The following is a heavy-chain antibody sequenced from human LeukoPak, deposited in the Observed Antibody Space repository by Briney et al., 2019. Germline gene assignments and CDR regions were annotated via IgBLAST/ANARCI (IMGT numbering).Heavy chain of an antibody. CDR2: IKPDGSEH. V-gene: IGHV3-7*01. J-gene: IGHJ4*02. CDR3: ARHGPHNFDY. CDR1: GFIFSNYW. Sequence: GGSLRLSCAASGFIFSNYWMAWVRQAPGKGLEWVANIKPDGSEHYYEDSVKGRFTISRDNAKNSLDLQMNSLRAEDTAVYYCARHGPHNFDYWGQGTLVTVSS.